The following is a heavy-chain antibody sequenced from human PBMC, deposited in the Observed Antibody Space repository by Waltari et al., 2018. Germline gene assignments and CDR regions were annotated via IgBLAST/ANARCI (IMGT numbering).Heavy chain of an antibody. CDR2: IYYSGST. CDR3: ARRGVMGNYYYYYGMDV. CDR1: GGSISSSSYY. J-gene: IGHJ6*02. Sequence: QLQLQESGPGLVKPSETLSLTCPVSGGSISSSSYYLGWIRPPPGKGLEWIGSIYYSGSTYYNPSLKSRVTISVDTSKNQFSLKLSSVTAADTAVYYCARRGVMGNYYYYYGMDVWGQGTTVTVSS. D-gene: IGHD3-16*01. V-gene: IGHV4-39*01.